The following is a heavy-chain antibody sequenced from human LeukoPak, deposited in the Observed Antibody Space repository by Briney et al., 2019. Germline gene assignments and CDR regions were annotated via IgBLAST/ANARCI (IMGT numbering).Heavy chain of an antibody. J-gene: IGHJ6*02. CDR3: ARDDPLAYCGGDCYSSGYYYGMDV. V-gene: IGHV1-69*13. CDR1: GYTLTELS. Sequence: SVKVSCKVSGYTLTELSMHWVRQAPGQGLEWMGGIIPIFGTANYAQKFQGRVTITADESTSTAYMELSSLRSEDTAVYYCARDDPLAYCGGDCYSSGYYYGMDVWGQGTTVTVSS. CDR2: IIPIFGTA. D-gene: IGHD2-21*02.